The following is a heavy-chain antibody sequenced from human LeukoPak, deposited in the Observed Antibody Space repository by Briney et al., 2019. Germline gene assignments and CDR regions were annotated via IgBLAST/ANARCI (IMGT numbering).Heavy chain of an antibody. Sequence: GESLKISCKASGYSFTSYWIGWLRQMPGKGLEWMGIIYTGDSNTRYSPSFQGQVTISADKSISTAYLQWISLKASDSAMYYCARQMVRGVSWGWFDPWGQGTLVTVSS. V-gene: IGHV5-51*01. D-gene: IGHD3-10*01. J-gene: IGHJ5*02. CDR3: ARQMVRGVSWGWFDP. CDR2: IYTGDSNT. CDR1: GYSFTSYW.